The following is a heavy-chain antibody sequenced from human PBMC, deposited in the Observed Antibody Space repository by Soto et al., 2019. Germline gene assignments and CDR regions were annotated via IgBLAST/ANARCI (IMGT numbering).Heavy chain of an antibody. D-gene: IGHD1-26*01. V-gene: IGHV3-74*01. Sequence: PGGSLRLSCTACGFTFNTHWMHWVRQAPGKGLVWVSRIYFDGITTNYADSVKGRFTVSRDNAKNTVYLHVNTLRDEDTAVYYCARGGAMGVDYWGQLTLVTVSS. CDR1: GFTFNTHW. CDR2: IYFDGITT. CDR3: ARGGAMGVDY. J-gene: IGHJ4*02.